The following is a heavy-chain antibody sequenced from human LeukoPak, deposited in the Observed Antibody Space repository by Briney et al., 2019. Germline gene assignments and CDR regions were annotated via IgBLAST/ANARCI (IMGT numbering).Heavy chain of an antibody. CDR1: GFTFSIYA. V-gene: IGHV3-23*01. J-gene: IGHJ4*02. CDR2: ITSSGDGT. Sequence: GGSLRLSCAASGFTFSIYAMSWVRQAPGKGLQWVSSITSSGDGTYYADSVKGRFTTSRDNSENMLYLQMNSLRVEDTAVYFCAKDRPNYYGSNGHYYRRDGDYWGQGTLVTVSS. CDR3: AKDRPNYYGSNGHYYRRDGDY. D-gene: IGHD3-22*01.